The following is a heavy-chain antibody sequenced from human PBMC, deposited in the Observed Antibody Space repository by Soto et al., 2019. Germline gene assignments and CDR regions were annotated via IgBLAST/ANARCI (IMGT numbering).Heavy chain of an antibody. D-gene: IGHD3-10*01. V-gene: IGHV3-74*01. J-gene: IGHJ5*02. Sequence: GGSLRLSCAASGFTFSSYWMHWVRQAPGKGLVWVSRINNDGSSISYADSVKGRFTISRDNAKNTLYLQMNSLRVEDTAVYYCAKVGYYGSGSLGFDPWGQGTLVTVSS. CDR1: GFTFSSYW. CDR2: INNDGSSI. CDR3: AKVGYYGSGSLGFDP.